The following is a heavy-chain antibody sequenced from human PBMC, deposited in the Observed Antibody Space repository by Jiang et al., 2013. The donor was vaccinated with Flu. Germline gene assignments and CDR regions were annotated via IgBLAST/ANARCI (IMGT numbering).Heavy chain of an antibody. Sequence: QLVESGGGLVQPGGSLRLSCAASGFTFSSYAMSWVRQAPGKGLEWVSAISGSGGSTYYADSVKGRFTISRDNSKNTLYLQMNSLRAEDTAVYYCAKGAGFPGNWADWYFDLWGRGTLVTVSS. J-gene: IGHJ2*01. D-gene: IGHD7-27*01. V-gene: IGHV3-23*04. CDR1: GFTFSSYA. CDR2: ISGSGGST. CDR3: AKGAGFPGNWADWYFDL.